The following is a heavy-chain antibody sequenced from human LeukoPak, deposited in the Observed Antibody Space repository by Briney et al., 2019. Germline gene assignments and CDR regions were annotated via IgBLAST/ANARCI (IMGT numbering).Heavy chain of an antibody. CDR3: ARTPNGYYDSTGYFPYYFDY. CDR1: GYTFTSYG. Sequence: AASVKVSCKASGYTFTSYGISWVRQAPGQGLEWMGWISAYNGNTNYAQKLQGRVTMTTDTSTNTAYMELRSLRSDDTAVYYCARTPNGYYDSTGYFPYYFDYWGQGTLVTVSS. CDR2: ISAYNGNT. D-gene: IGHD3-22*01. J-gene: IGHJ4*02. V-gene: IGHV1-18*01.